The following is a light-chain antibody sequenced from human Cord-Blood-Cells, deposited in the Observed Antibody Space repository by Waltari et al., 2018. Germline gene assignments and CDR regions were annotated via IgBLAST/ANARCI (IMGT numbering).Light chain of an antibody. CDR1: QSVSSN. J-gene: IGKJ2*01. CDR2: GAS. Sequence: DIVMTQYPAPLSVSPGERATLSCRASQSVSSNLAWYQQKPGQAPRLLIYGASTRATGIPARFSGSGSGTEFTLTISSLQSEDFAVYYCQQYNNWPPYTFGQGTKLEIK. CDR3: QQYNNWPPYT. V-gene: IGKV3-15*01.